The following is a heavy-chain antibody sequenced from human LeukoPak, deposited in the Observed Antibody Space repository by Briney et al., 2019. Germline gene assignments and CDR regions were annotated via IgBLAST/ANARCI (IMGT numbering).Heavy chain of an antibody. D-gene: IGHD3-22*01. CDR3: ARVYYDSSGYYY. V-gene: IGHV1-69*06. CDR2: IIPIFGTA. Sequence: SVKVSCKASGGTFSSYAISWVRQAPGQGLEWMGGIIPIFGTANYAQKFQGRVTITADKSTSTAYMELSSLRSEDTAVYYCARVYYDSSGYYYWGQGTLVAVSS. J-gene: IGHJ4*02. CDR1: GGTFSSYA.